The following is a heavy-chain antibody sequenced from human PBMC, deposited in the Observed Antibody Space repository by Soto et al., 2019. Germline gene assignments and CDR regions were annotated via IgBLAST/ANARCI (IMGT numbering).Heavy chain of an antibody. CDR3: ARGGFSSSWRFDY. Sequence: QVQLVQSGAEVKKPGSSVKVSCRASADTFNSYAISWVRQAPGQGLEWMGGIVPFIGTTNYEGRLQGRATITADKSTSTVYMELSSLRSEDTAVYYCARGGFSSSWRFDYWGQGTLVTVSS. CDR2: IVPFIGTT. J-gene: IGHJ4*02. CDR1: ADTFNSYA. D-gene: IGHD6-13*01. V-gene: IGHV1-69*06.